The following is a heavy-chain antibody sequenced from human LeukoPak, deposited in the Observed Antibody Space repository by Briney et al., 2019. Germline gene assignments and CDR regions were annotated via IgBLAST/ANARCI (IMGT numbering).Heavy chain of an antibody. J-gene: IGHJ4*02. CDR1: GFNFANHA. CDR3: ARSGIVGATPPYYLDY. Sequence: GGSLRLSCAASGFNFANHAMSWVRQTPGKGLEWVSSISSSTTYIYYADSVKGRFTISRDNTKNSLYLQMNSLRAEDTAVYYCARSGIVGATPPYYLDYWGQGTLVTVSS. V-gene: IGHV3-21*01. D-gene: IGHD1-26*01. CDR2: ISSSTTYI.